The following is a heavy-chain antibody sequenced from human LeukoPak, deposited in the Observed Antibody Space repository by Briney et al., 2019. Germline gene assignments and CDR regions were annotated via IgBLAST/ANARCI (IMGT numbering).Heavy chain of an antibody. V-gene: IGHV3-43*01. CDR1: GFTFDEYT. CDR3: AKDIGGSGYDIELHY. J-gene: IGHJ4*02. CDR2: INWDGGTT. Sequence: GGSLRLSCAASGFTFDEYTMHWVRQAPGKGLEWVSLINWDGGTTYYADSVKGRFTISRDNSKNSLYLQMHSLRTDDTAFYYCAKDIGGSGYDIELHYWGQGTLVSVSS. D-gene: IGHD5-12*01.